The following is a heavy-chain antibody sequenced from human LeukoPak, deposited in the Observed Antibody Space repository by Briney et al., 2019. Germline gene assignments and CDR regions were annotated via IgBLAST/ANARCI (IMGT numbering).Heavy chain of an antibody. CDR1: RFTFSSYA. Sequence: GGSLRLSCAASRFTFSSYAMSWVRQAPGKGLEWVSAISGSGGSTYYADSVKGRFTISRDNSKNTLYLQMNSLRAEDTAVYYCAKSPPNYYDSSGPLDAFDIWGQGTMVTVSS. V-gene: IGHV3-23*01. CDR3: AKSPPNYYDSSGPLDAFDI. CDR2: ISGSGGST. D-gene: IGHD3-22*01. J-gene: IGHJ3*02.